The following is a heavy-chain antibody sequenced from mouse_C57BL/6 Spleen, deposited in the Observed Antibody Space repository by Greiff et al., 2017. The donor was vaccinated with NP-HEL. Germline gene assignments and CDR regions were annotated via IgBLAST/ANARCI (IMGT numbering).Heavy chain of an antibody. V-gene: IGHV1-82*01. Sequence: VQLQHSGPELVKPGASVKISCKASGYAFSSSWMNWVKQRPGKGLEWIGRIYPGDGDTNYNGKFKGKATLTADKSSSTAYMQPSSLTYEDSAVYFCARSSNYLYAMDYWGQGTSVTVSS. D-gene: IGHD2-5*01. CDR2: IYPGDGDT. CDR1: GYAFSSSW. CDR3: ARSSNYLYAMDY. J-gene: IGHJ4*01.